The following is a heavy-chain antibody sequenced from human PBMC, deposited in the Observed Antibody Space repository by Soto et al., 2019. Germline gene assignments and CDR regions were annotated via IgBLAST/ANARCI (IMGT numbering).Heavy chain of an antibody. CDR1: GFTFSNYA. V-gene: IGHV3-30-3*01. CDR2: ISYDGSNK. J-gene: IGHJ4*02. D-gene: IGHD4-17*01. CDR3: ARDLGSNYGSFAY. Sequence: GGSLRLSCVASGFTFSNYAMNWVRQAPGKGLEWVAVISYDGSNKYYADSVKGRITISRDNSRNTLYLQMNNLRAEDTAMYYCARDLGSNYGSFAYWGQGTLVTVS.